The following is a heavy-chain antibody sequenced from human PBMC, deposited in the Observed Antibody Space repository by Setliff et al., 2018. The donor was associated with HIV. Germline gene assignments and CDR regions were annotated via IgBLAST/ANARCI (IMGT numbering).Heavy chain of an antibody. CDR2: IIPVFGTA. J-gene: IGHJ6*03. V-gene: IGHV1-69*13. D-gene: IGHD3-22*01. Sequence: GASVKVSCKAPGGALSTYAINWVRQAPGQGLEWVGGIIPVFGTANYAQKLEGRVTITADESTSTAYMELSGLSSEDTAVYYCARAAYYDSRDFSDYYYMDVWGTGTTVTVSS. CDR3: ARAAYYDSRDFSDYYYMDV. CDR1: GGALSTYA.